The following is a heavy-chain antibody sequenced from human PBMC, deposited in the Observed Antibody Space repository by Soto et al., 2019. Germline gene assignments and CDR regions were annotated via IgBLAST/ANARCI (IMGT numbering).Heavy chain of an antibody. D-gene: IGHD3-16*01. CDR3: ARDPASWGLVCYYYGMDV. CDR1: GYTFTSYA. V-gene: IGHV1-3*01. CDR2: INAGNGNT. J-gene: IGHJ6*02. Sequence: ASVKVSCKASGYTFTSYAMHWVRQAPGQRLEWMGWINAGNGNTKYSQKFQGRVTITRDTSASTAYMELSSLRSEDTAVYYCARDPASWGLVCYYYGMDVWGQVTTFSVSS.